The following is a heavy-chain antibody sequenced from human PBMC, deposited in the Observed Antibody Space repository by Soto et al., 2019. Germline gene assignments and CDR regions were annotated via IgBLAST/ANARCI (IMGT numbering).Heavy chain of an antibody. CDR1: GFTFSSYS. D-gene: IGHD5-18*01. V-gene: IGHV3-21*01. J-gene: IGHJ4*02. CDR2: ISSSSSYI. CDR3: ARAQPGYSDGYGLGY. Sequence: EVQLVESGGGLVKPGGSLRLSCAASGFTFSSYSMNWVRQAPGKGLEWVSSISSSSSYIYYADSVKGRFTISRDNAKNSLSMQKHTLRAEDTSVYYCARAQPGYSDGYGLGYWGQGTLVTVSS.